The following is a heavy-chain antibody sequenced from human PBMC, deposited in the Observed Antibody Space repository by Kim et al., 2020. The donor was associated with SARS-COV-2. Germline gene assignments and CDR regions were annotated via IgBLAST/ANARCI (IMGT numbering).Heavy chain of an antibody. J-gene: IGHJ4*02. V-gene: IGHV3-33*06. CDR3: AKAPADGKYYY. D-gene: IGHD4-17*01. CDR2: ICYDGSIK. Sequence: GGSLRLSCAASGFIFRNYGMHWVRQAPGKGLEWVAGICYDGSIKYYADSVKGRFTISRDNSKNTLYLQMNSLRAEDTAVYYCAKAPADGKYYYWGQGTLVTVSS. CDR1: GFIFRNYG.